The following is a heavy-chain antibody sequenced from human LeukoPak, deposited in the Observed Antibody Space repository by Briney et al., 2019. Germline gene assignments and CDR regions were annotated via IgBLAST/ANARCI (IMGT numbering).Heavy chain of an antibody. CDR2: ITSNSKYI. Sequence: PGGSLRLSCAASEFTFSTYTMNWVRQAPGKGLEWISSITSNSKYIFYADSLKGRFTISRDNAKNSLYLQMNSLRAEDTAVYYCAREDLATSDYWGQGTLVTVSS. V-gene: IGHV3-21*04. D-gene: IGHD5-12*01. CDR1: EFTFSTYT. CDR3: AREDLATSDY. J-gene: IGHJ4*02.